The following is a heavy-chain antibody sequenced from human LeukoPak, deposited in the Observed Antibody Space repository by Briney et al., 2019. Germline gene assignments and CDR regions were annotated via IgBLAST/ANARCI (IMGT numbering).Heavy chain of an antibody. CDR2: IYPGDSHT. CDR3: ARRDGGYPDY. J-gene: IGHJ4*02. V-gene: IGHV5-51*01. D-gene: IGHD2-15*01. Sequence: GESLKISCKGSGYSFTTYWIGWVRQMPGKGLEWMGLIYPGDSHTIYSPAFQGQVTISADKSTNTAYLQWSSLKASDTAMYFCARRDGGYPDYWGQGTLVTVSS. CDR1: GYSFTTYW.